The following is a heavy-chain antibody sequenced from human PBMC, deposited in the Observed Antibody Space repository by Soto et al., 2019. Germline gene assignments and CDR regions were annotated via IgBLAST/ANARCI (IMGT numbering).Heavy chain of an antibody. CDR2: ISSSGST. CDR1: GDSIGGVGY. V-gene: IGHV4-31*03. D-gene: IGHD2-21*02. CDR3: ATSGVTGIFSPSHWFDP. J-gene: IGHJ5*02. Sequence: TLSLTCTVYGDSIGGVGYWSWIRQFPGRGLEGIGWISSSGSTYYNPALNNRISLSLDTSQNQFSLKLLSVTAADTAIYYCATSGVTGIFSPSHWFDPWGQGTLFPVSS.